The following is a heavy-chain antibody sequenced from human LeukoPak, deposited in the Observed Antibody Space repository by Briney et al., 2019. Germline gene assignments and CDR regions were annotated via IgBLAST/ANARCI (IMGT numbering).Heavy chain of an antibody. Sequence: SVKVSCKASGGTFSSYAISWVRQAPGQGLEWMGGIIPIFGTANYAQKFQGRVTITTDESTSTAYMELSSLRSEDTAVYYCARDDSVVVVPAAIVTRGDYRGQGTLVTVSS. CDR3: ARDDSVVVVPAAIVTRGDY. CDR2: IIPIFGTA. D-gene: IGHD2-2*01. CDR1: GGTFSSYA. J-gene: IGHJ4*02. V-gene: IGHV1-69*05.